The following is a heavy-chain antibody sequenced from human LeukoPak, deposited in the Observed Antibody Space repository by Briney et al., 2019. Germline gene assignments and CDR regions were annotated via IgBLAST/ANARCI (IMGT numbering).Heavy chain of an antibody. CDR2: IWFDGSEQ. CDR3: AREGDSRWGELSP. CDR1: GFTCSTYA. Sequence: GGSLRLSCAASGFTCSTYAIHWVRQAPGKGQEWVADIWFDGSEQYYADSVKGRFIISRDNSKSTSNLQLNSLRAEDTAVYYCAREGDSRWGELSPWGQGTLVTVSS. V-gene: IGHV3-33*01. J-gene: IGHJ1*01. D-gene: IGHD3-16*02.